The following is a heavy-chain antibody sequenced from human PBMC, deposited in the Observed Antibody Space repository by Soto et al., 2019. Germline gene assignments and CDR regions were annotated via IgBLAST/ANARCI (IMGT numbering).Heavy chain of an antibody. D-gene: IGHD2-2*03. V-gene: IGHV3-7*01. J-gene: IGHJ4*02. Sequence: PGGSLRLSCASSRFTFITYWMSWVRQAPGKGLEWVANIRQDGSQKYYVDSVKGRFTISRDNAKNSLYLQMNSLRADDTAVYYCARGGYCSSTSCSLFDYWGQGTLVTVSS. CDR1: RFTFITYW. CDR2: IRQDGSQK. CDR3: ARGGYCSSTSCSLFDY.